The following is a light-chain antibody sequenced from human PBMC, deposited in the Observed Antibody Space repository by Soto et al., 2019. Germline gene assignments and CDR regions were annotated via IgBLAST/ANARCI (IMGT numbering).Light chain of an antibody. V-gene: IGKV1-39*01. Sequence: DIQMTQSPSSLAASVGARVTITCRASQSISTYLNWYQQKPGKAPKVLIFDASRLQSGVALRFSGSGSGTDFDLTISSLQPEDSATYYCQQSYSAPWTFCQGTKVHVK. CDR3: QQSYSAPWT. CDR2: DAS. CDR1: QSISTY. J-gene: IGKJ1*01.